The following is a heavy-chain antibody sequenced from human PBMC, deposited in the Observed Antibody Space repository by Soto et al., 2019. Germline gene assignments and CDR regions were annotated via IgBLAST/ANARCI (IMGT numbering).Heavy chain of an antibody. CDR3: ARDKNDGRTFDY. CDR2: IIPILGIA. V-gene: IGHV1-69*04. D-gene: IGHD3-22*01. CDR1: GGTFSNYP. J-gene: IGHJ4*02. Sequence: QVQLVQSGAEVKKPGSSVKVSCKASGGTFSNYPISWVRQAPGQGLEWMGRIIPILGIANYAQKFQGRVTITADKSTSTAYMELSSLRSEDTAVYYCARDKNDGRTFDYWGQGTLVTVSS.